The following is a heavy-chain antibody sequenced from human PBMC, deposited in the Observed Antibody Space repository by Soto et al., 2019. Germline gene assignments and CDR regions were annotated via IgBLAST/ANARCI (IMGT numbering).Heavy chain of an antibody. CDR1: GFTFSSYA. J-gene: IGHJ4*02. D-gene: IGHD3-10*01. CDR2: ISGSGGST. Sequence: LRLSCAASGFTFSSYAMSWVRQAPGKGLEWVSAISGSGGSTYYADSVKGRFTISRDNSKNTLYLQMNSLRAEDTAVYYCAKPVLLWFGELLSPFDYWGQGTLVTVSS. CDR3: AKPVLLWFGELLSPFDY. V-gene: IGHV3-23*01.